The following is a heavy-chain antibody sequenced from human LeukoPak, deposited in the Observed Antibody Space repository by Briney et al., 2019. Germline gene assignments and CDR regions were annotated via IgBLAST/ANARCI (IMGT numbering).Heavy chain of an antibody. CDR3: ATGPHDIAVAGTGPDY. J-gene: IGHJ4*02. CDR1: GYTLTELS. V-gene: IGHV1-24*01. CDR2: FDPEDGET. Sequence: ASVKVSCKVSGYTLTELSMHWVRQAPGKGLEWMGGFDPEDGETIYAQKFQGRVTMTEDTSTDTAYMELSSLRSEDTAVYYCATGPHDIAVAGTGPDYWGQGTLVTVSS. D-gene: IGHD6-19*01.